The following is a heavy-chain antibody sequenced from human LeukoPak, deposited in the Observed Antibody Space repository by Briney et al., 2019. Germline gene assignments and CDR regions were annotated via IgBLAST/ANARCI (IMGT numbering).Heavy chain of an antibody. CDR3: ARHGGFLEWLFSFDS. V-gene: IGHV4-59*08. D-gene: IGHD3-3*01. CDR1: GGSISSYY. CDR2: INYSGST. Sequence: SETLSLTCTVSGGSISSYYWSWIRQPPGKGLEWIGYINYSGSTNYNPSLKSRVTMSVDTSKNQFSLQLTSVTAADTAVYYCARHGGFLEWLFSFDSWGQGTLVTVSS. J-gene: IGHJ4*02.